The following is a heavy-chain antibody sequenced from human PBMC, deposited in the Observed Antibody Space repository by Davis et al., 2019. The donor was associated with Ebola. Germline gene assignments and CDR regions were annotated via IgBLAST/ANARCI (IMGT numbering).Heavy chain of an antibody. V-gene: IGHV1-8*01. CDR3: ATSAVIFGASLVD. D-gene: IGHD3-3*01. CDR1: GYTFTSYD. J-gene: IGHJ4*02. CDR2: MNPNSGNT. Sequence: ASVKVSCKASGYTFTSYDINWVRQATGQGLEWMGWMNPNSGNTGYAQKFQGRVTMTEDTSTDTAYMELSSLRSEDTAVYYCATSAVIFGASLVDWGQGTLVTVSS.